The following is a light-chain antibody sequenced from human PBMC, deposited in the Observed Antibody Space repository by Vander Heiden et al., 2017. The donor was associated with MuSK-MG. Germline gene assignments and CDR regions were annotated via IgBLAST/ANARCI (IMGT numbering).Light chain of an antibody. Sequence: DIQMPLSPSSLSASVGDRVTITCQASQDISNHLNWYQQKPGKAPKLLIYDASNLETGVPSRFSGSGSGTDFTFTISSLQPEDIATYYCQQYDNLPLTFGGGTKVEIK. CDR3: QQYDNLPLT. CDR1: QDISNH. V-gene: IGKV1-33*01. CDR2: DAS. J-gene: IGKJ4*01.